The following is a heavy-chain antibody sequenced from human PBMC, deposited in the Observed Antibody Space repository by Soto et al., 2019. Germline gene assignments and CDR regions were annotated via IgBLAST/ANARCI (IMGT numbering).Heavy chain of an antibody. Sequence: PSETLSLTCAVYGGSFSGYYRSWIRQPPGRGLEWIGEINHSGTTNNNPSLKSRVTISVDTSKNQFSLNLNSVTAADTAVYYCARNWNLALVPAAYFDSWGQGTLVTVSS. J-gene: IGHJ4*02. V-gene: IGHV4-34*01. CDR3: ARNWNLALVPAAYFDS. CDR2: INHSGTT. CDR1: GGSFSGYY. D-gene: IGHD2-2*01.